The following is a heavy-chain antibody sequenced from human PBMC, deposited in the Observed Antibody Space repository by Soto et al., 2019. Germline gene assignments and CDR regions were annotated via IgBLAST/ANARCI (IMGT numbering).Heavy chain of an antibody. CDR2: SIPVFGTA. V-gene: IGHV1-69*01. Sequence: QVQLVQSGAEVKKPGSSVKLSCKTSGGTFRNYAINWVRQAPGHGLEWMGGSIPVFGTANYAQTFQGRFTMTADESTSTAYMELSSLRSEDTAVYYCAIPLPKQQLVRGAFDHWGQGTLVTVAS. CDR1: GGTFRNYA. D-gene: IGHD6-13*01. J-gene: IGHJ4*02. CDR3: AIPLPKQQLVRGAFDH.